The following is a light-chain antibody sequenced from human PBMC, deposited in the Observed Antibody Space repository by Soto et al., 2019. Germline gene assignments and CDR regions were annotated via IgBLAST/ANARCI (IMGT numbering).Light chain of an antibody. Sequence: QSALTQPPSASGSPGQSVTISCTGTSSDVGGYNHVSWYQQHPGKAPKVVIYEVTKRPSGVPDRFSGSKSGNTASLTVSGLQAEDEADYYCQVWDGSSDHEEGVFGGGTKLTVL. J-gene: IGLJ3*02. CDR2: EVT. V-gene: IGLV2-8*01. CDR1: SSDVGGYNH. CDR3: QVWDGSSDHEEGV.